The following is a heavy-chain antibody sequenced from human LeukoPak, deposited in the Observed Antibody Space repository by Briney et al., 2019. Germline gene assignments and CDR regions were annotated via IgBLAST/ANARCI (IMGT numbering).Heavy chain of an antibody. CDR3: ARDSNTYDSSGYYLDYFDY. CDR2: INPNSGGT. V-gene: IGHV1-2*02. Sequence: ASVKVSCKASGYTFTGCYMHWVRQAPGQGLEWMGWINPNSGGTNYAQKFQGRVTMTRDTSISTAYMELSRLRSDDTAVYYCARDSNTYDSSGYYLDYFDYWGQGTLVTVSS. J-gene: IGHJ4*02. D-gene: IGHD3-22*01. CDR1: GYTFTGCY.